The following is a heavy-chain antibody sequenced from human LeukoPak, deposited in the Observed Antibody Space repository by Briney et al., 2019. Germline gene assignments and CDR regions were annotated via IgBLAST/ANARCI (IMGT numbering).Heavy chain of an antibody. J-gene: IGHJ4*02. V-gene: IGHV1-2*02. D-gene: IGHD2-21*02. CDR1: GYTFTGYY. Sequence: ASVKVSCKASGYTFTGYYMHWVRQAPGQGLEWMGWINPNSGGTNNAQKFQGRVTMTRDTSISTAYMELSRLRSDDTAVYYCASAPSRGCGGDCYSGYFDYWGQGTLVTVSS. CDR2: INPNSGGT. CDR3: ASAPSRGCGGDCYSGYFDY.